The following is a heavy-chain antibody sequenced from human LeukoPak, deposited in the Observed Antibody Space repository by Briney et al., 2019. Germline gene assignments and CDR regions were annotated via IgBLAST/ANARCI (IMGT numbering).Heavy chain of an antibody. V-gene: IGHV3-7*01. J-gene: IGHJ3*02. CDR2: IKHDGSEK. CDR3: ARYCSSTSCNDAFDM. D-gene: IGHD2-2*01. Sequence: GGSLRLSCAASTFTFRNYWMSWVRQAPGKELEWVANIKHDGSEKYYVDSVKGRFTISRDNAKNSLYLQMNSLRAEDTAVYYCARYCSSTSCNDAFDMWGQGTMVTVSS. CDR1: TFTFRNYW.